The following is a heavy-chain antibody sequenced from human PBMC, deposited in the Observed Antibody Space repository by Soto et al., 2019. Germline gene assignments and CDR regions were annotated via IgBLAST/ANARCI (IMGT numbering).Heavy chain of an antibody. CDR3: ARDRIQLWPNPKGMDV. D-gene: IGHD5-18*01. Sequence: ASVKVSCKASGYTFTSYGISWVRQAPGQGLEWMGWISAYNGNTNYAQKLQGRVTMTTDTSTSTAYMELRSLRSDDTAVYYCARDRIQLWPNPKGMDVWGQGTTVTVS. J-gene: IGHJ6*02. CDR2: ISAYNGNT. CDR1: GYTFTSYG. V-gene: IGHV1-18*01.